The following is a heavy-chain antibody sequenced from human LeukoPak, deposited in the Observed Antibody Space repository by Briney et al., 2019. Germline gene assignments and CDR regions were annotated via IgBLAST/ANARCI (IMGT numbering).Heavy chain of an antibody. Sequence: ASVKVSCKASGGTFSSYAISWVRQAPGQGLEWMGGIIPIFGTANYAQKFQGRVTITADESTSTAYMELSSLRSEDTAVYYCARGTPGLGSNWFDPWGQGTLVTVSS. J-gene: IGHJ5*02. CDR3: ARGTPGLGSNWFDP. CDR2: IIPIFGTA. D-gene: IGHD1-26*01. CDR1: GGTFSSYA. V-gene: IGHV1-69*01.